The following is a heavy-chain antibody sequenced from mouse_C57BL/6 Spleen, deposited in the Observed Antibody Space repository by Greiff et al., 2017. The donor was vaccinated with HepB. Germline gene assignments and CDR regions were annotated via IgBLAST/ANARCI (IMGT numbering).Heavy chain of an antibody. CDR3: ASALFDY. CDR2: ISDGGSYT. CDR1: GFTFSSYA. V-gene: IGHV5-4*01. J-gene: IGHJ2*01. Sequence: EVQGVESGGGLVKPGGSLKLSCAASGFTFSSYAMSWVRQTPEKRLEWVATISDGGSYTYYPDNVKGRFTISRDNAKNNLYLQMRHLKSEDTAMYYCASALFDYWGQGTTLTGSS.